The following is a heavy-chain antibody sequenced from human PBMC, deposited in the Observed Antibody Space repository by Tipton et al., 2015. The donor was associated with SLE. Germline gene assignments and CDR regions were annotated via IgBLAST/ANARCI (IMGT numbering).Heavy chain of an antibody. J-gene: IGHJ2*01. CDR3: ARGLTVFDL. V-gene: IGHV4-39*07. Sequence: LRLSCTVSGGSISSSSYYWGWIRQPPGKGLEWIGSIYYSGSTYYNPSLKSRVTISVDTSKNQFSLKLSSVTAADTAVYYCARGLTVFDLWGRGTLVTVSS. CDR2: IYYSGST. CDR1: GGSISSSSYY. D-gene: IGHD4-11*01.